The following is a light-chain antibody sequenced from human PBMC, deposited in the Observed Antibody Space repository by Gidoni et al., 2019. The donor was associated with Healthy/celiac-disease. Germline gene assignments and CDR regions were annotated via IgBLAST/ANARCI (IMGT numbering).Light chain of an antibody. CDR3: QQRSNWPPACS. V-gene: IGKV3-11*01. CDR2: DAS. CDR1: QSVSSY. Sequence: DILLTQPPATLSLSPGERATLSCRASQSVSSYLAWYQQKPGQAPRLLIYDASNRATGIPARFSGSGSGTDFTLTISSLEPEDFVVYYCQQRSNWPPACSFGQGTKLEIK. J-gene: IGKJ2*04.